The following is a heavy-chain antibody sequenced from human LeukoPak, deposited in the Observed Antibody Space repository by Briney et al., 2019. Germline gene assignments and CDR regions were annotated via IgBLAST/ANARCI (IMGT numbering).Heavy chain of an antibody. CDR2: ISSSGSTI. J-gene: IGHJ3*02. D-gene: IGHD2-2*01. CDR1: GFTFSDYY. V-gene: IGHV3-11*04. Sequence: GGSLRLSCAASGFTFSDYYMSWIRQAPGKGLEWVSYISSSGSTIYYADSVKGRFTISRDNAKNSLYLQMNSLRAEDTAVYYCARERYCSSTSCYLGSAFDIWGQGTMVTVSS. CDR3: ARERYCSSTSCYLGSAFDI.